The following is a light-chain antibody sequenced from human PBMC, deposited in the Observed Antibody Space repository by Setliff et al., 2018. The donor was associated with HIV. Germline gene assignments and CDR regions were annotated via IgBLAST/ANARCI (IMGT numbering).Light chain of an antibody. J-gene: IGLJ1*01. CDR3: SSYAVTNTLP. V-gene: IGLV2-14*01. CDR2: EVK. Sequence: QSALTQPASVSGSPGQSITISCTGTTSDVGGYNYVSWYQQHPGKAPKLIIYEVKHRPSGVSNRFSGSKSGNTASLTISGLQAEDEGDYYCSSYAVTNTLPFGTGTKVTV. CDR1: TSDVGGYNY.